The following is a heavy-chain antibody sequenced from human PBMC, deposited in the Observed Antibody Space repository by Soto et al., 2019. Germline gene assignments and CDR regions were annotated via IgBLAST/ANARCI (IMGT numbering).Heavy chain of an antibody. CDR2: ISTYSGNE. CDR3: ARHHGPTTSENWFEV. V-gene: IGHV1-18*01. Sequence: QVHLVQSGVEVKTPGASVKVSCQASGYTFFTYDISWVRQAPGQGLEWMGWISTYSGNEKYAQKFQGRVTMTTDNSMNTAYLEMRSLRSDDTAVYYCARHHGPTTSENWFEVWGHGTLVTVSS. J-gene: IGHJ5*01. D-gene: IGHD5-12*01. CDR1: GYTFFTYD.